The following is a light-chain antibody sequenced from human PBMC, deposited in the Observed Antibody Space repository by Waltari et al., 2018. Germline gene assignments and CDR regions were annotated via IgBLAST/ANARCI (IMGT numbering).Light chain of an antibody. CDR2: EVS. V-gene: IGLV2-8*01. CDR1: SSDIGTYNY. J-gene: IGLJ2*01. CDR3: GSYAGHNNIGV. Sequence: QSALTQPPSASGSPGQSVTIPCPGTSSDIGTYNYVSWYQQHPGKAPKLIIYEVSKRPSGVPDRFSGSKSGNTASLTVSGLQAEDEADYYCGSYAGHNNIGVFGGGTKMTVL.